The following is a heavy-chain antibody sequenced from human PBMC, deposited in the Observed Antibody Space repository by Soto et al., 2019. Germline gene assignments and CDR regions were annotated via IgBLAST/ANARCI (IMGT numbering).Heavy chain of an antibody. CDR1: CGSFSGYY. CDR2: INHSGST. V-gene: IGHV4-34*01. Sequence: LPDTLSLTCAVYCGSFSGYYWSWIRQPPGKGLEWIGEINHSGSTNYNPSLKSRVTISVDTSKNQFSLKLSSVTAADTAVYYCASAVSAFYGMDVWGQGTTVTVSS. CDR3: ASAVSAFYGMDV. J-gene: IGHJ6*02. D-gene: IGHD6-25*01.